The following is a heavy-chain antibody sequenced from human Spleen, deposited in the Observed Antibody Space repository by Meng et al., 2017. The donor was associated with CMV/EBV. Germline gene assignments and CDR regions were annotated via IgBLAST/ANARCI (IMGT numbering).Heavy chain of an antibody. Sequence: GESLKISCAASGFTFSSYSMNWVRQAPGKGLEWVSYISSSDSTIYYADSVKGRFTISRDNAKNSLYLQMNSLRAEDTAVYYCAKDHDFWSVGGTFDPWGQGTLVTVSS. V-gene: IGHV3-48*04. D-gene: IGHD3-3*01. CDR3: AKDHDFWSVGGTFDP. CDR2: ISSSDSTI. CDR1: GFTFSSYS. J-gene: IGHJ5*02.